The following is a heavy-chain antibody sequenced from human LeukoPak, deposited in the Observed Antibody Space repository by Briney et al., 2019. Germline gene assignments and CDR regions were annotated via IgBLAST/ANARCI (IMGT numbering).Heavy chain of an antibody. Sequence: PGGSLRLSCAASGFTFSSYWMHWVRQAPGKGLVWVSRINSDGSSTSYADSVKGRFTISRDNAKNALYLQMNSLRAEDTAMYYCAGSSPRIYYYYGMDVWGKGTTVTVSS. CDR1: GFTFSSYW. CDR2: INSDGSST. D-gene: IGHD1-14*01. J-gene: IGHJ6*04. V-gene: IGHV3-74*01. CDR3: AGSSPRIYYYYGMDV.